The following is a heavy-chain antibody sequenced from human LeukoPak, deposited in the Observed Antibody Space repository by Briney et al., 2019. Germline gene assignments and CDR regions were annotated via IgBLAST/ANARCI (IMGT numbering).Heavy chain of an antibody. Sequence: SETLSLTCTVSGGSISSSRYYWGWIRQPPGGGLEWIGNIFYSGSAYYNPSLKSRVAIFLDTSKTQFSLKLSSVTAADTAVYYCARGGWLRTVYYFDYWGQGILVTVSS. J-gene: IGHJ4*02. CDR1: GGSISSSRYY. CDR2: IFYSGSA. CDR3: ARGGWLRTVYYFDY. D-gene: IGHD5-12*01. V-gene: IGHV4-39*07.